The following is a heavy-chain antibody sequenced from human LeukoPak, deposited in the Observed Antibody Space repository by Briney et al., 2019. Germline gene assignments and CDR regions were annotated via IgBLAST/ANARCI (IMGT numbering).Heavy chain of an antibody. CDR3: AIDECSSGSCSIDD. V-gene: IGHV3-9*03. J-gene: IGHJ4*02. CDR2: ISWNSGSI. Sequence: TGRSLRLSCAASGFTFDDYAMHWVRQAPGKGLEWVSGISWNSGSIGYADSVKGRFTISRDNAKNSLFLQMNSLGAEDMALYYCAIDECSSGSCSIDDWGQGTLVTVSS. CDR1: GFTFDDYA. D-gene: IGHD2-15*01.